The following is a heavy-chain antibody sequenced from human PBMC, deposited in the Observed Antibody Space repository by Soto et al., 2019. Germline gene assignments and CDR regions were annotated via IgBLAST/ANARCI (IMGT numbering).Heavy chain of an antibody. D-gene: IGHD5-12*01. J-gene: IGHJ4*02. CDR3: AKEGVATAHFAY. CDR1: GFTFRSYA. Sequence: EVQLLESGGGLVQPGGSLRLSCAASGFTFRSYAMSWVRQAQGKGLEWVSAISGSGGSTYYADSVKGRFTISRDNSKIALYLQRNSVGAEDTAVYYCAKEGVATAHFAYWGQGTLVTVSS. V-gene: IGHV3-23*01. CDR2: ISGSGGST.